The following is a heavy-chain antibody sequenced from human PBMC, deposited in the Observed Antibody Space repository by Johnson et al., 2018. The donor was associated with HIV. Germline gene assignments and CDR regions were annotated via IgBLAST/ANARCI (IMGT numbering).Heavy chain of an antibody. CDR3: ASRTGWDAFDI. CDR2: IYSGGTT. D-gene: IGHD7-27*01. CDR1: GFTVSSNY. Sequence: VQLVESGGGLLQPGGSLRLSCAASGFTVSSNYMSWVRQAPGKGLEWVSVIYSGGTTYYADPVKGRFTIARDNSKNTLYLQMNSLRAEDTAVYYCASRTGWDAFDIWGQGTMVTVSS. V-gene: IGHV3-66*02. J-gene: IGHJ3*02.